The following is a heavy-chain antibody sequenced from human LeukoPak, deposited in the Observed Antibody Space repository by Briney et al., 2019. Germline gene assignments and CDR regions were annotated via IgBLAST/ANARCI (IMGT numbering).Heavy chain of an antibody. CDR1: VYTFIDYY. CDR2: MKPICGGT. CDR3: SRADSSILGLNYFDT. Sequence: GGAVTDSFMTSVYTFIDYYLHGVRQPPGQEGAWMGGMKPICGGTNAAKKFQGRVSMTRHTSNSTAYTDLSRLTSDDAAVYYWSRADSSILGLNYFDTWGQGTLVTVSS. V-gene: IGHV1-2*02. D-gene: IGHD6-13*01. J-gene: IGHJ5*02.